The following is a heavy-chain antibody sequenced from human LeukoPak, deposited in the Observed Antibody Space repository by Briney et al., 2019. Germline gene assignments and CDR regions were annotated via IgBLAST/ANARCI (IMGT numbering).Heavy chain of an antibody. D-gene: IGHD2-2*01. CDR3: AREGYCSSTSCYRSYYYGMDV. Sequence: GSLRLSCAASGFTFSSYSMNWVRQAPGKGLEWVSSISSSSSYIYYADSVKGRFTISRDNAKNSLYLQMNSLRAEDTAVYYCAREGYCSSTSCYRSYYYGMDVWGQGTTVTVSS. CDR1: GFTFSSYS. CDR2: ISSSSSYI. V-gene: IGHV3-21*01. J-gene: IGHJ6*02.